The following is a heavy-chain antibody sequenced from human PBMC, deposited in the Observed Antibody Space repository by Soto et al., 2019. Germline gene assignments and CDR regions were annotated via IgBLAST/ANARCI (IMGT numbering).Heavy chain of an antibody. CDR3: ARDRRDILTGYYTFWFDP. J-gene: IGHJ5*02. CDR2: IIPIFGTA. V-gene: IGHV1-69*13. CDR1: GGTFSSYA. Sequence: AVKVSCKASGGTFSSYAISWVRQAPGQGLEWMGGIIPIFGTANYAQKFQGRVTITADESTSTAYMELSSLRSEDTAVYYCARDRRDILTGYYTFWFDPWGQGTLVTVSS. D-gene: IGHD3-9*01.